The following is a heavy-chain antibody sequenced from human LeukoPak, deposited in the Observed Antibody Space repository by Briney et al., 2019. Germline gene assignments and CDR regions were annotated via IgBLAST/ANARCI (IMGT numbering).Heavy chain of an antibody. CDR1: GGSISSYY. Sequence: PSETLSLTCTVSGGSISSYYWSWIRQPPGKGLEWIGYIYTSGSTNYNPSLKSRVTISVDTSKNQFSLKLSSVTAADTAVYYRARLATSIAARPEAYYYYYMDVWGKGTTVTVSS. D-gene: IGHD6-6*01. CDR2: IYTSGST. V-gene: IGHV4-4*09. J-gene: IGHJ6*03. CDR3: ARLATSIAARPEAYYYYYMDV.